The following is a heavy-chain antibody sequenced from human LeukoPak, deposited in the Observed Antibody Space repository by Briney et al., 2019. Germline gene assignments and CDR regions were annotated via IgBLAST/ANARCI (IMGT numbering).Heavy chain of an antibody. CDR2: IYHSGST. V-gene: IGHV4-38-2*01. J-gene: IGHJ4*02. CDR3: ARLGYCSSTSCYREIFDY. D-gene: IGHD2-2*01. Sequence: SEALSLTCAVYGGSFSGYYWGWIRQPPGKGLEWIGSIYHSGSTYYNPSLKSRVTISVDTSKNQFSLKLSSVTAADTAVYYCARLGYCSSTSCYREIFDYWGQGTLVTVSS. CDR1: GGSFSGYY.